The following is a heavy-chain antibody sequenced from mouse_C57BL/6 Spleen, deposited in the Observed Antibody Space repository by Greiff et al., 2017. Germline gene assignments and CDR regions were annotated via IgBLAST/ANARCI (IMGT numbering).Heavy chain of an antibody. CDR3: ARRASYGFDY. D-gene: IGHD1-1*01. CDR2: IDPSDSYT. V-gene: IGHV1-69*01. J-gene: IGHJ2*01. Sequence: QVQLKQPGAELVMPGASVKLSCKASGYTFTSYWMHWVKQRPGQGLEWIGEIDPSDSYTNYNQKFKGKSTLTVDKSSSTAYMQLSSLTSEDSAVYYCARRASYGFDYWGQGTTLTVSS. CDR1: GYTFTSYW.